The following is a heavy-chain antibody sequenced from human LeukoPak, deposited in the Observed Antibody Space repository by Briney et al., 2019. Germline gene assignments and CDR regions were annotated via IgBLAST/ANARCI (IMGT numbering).Heavy chain of an antibody. CDR3: ARGLRYYYYYMDV. Sequence: PSETLSLTCTVSGGSMTNYYWNWIRQPPGKGLEWIGYISASGTTNYTPSLMSRVTISVDTSKNQFSLKLSSVTAADTAVYYCARGLRYYYYYMDVWGKGTTVTVSS. J-gene: IGHJ6*03. CDR2: ISASGTT. CDR1: GGSMTNYY. V-gene: IGHV4-4*09.